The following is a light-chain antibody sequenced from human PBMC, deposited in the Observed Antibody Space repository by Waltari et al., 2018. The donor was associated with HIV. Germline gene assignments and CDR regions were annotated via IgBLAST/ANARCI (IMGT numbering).Light chain of an antibody. CDR1: QSVRSL. V-gene: IGKV3-11*01. J-gene: IGKJ4*01. CDR3: QQRSNWPLT. Sequence: EIVLTQSPATLSLSPGERATLSCGASQSVRSLIAWYQQKPGQAPRLLIYDASNRATGTPARFSGSGSGTDFTLTISSLEPEDFAVYYCQQRSNWPLTFGGGTEVEIK. CDR2: DAS.